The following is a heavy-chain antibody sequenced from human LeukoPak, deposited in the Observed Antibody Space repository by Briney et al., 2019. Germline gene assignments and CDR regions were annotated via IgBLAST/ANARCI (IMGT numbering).Heavy chain of an antibody. CDR1: GFTFSSYG. Sequence: GGSLRLSCAASGFTFSSYGMSWVRQAPGKGLEWVSAISGSGGSTYYADSVKGRFTVSRDNSKNTLYLQMNSLRAEDTAVYYCAKTCSGSYYYDYWGQGTLVTVSS. V-gene: IGHV3-23*01. CDR3: AKTCSGSYYYDY. CDR2: ISGSGGST. J-gene: IGHJ4*02. D-gene: IGHD3-10*02.